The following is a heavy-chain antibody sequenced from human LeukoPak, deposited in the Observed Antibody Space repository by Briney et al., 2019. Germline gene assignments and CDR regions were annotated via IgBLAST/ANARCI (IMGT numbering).Heavy chain of an antibody. D-gene: IGHD3-22*01. CDR2: ISYDGSNK. J-gene: IGHJ4*02. CDR1: GFTFSSYA. Sequence: GRSLRLSCAASGFTFSSYAMHWVRQAPGKGLEWVAVISYDGSNKYYADSVKGRFTISRDNSKNSLYLQMNSLRAEDTAVYYCARDRPPITMIVVTQFDYWGQGTLVTVSS. CDR3: ARDRPPITMIVVTQFDY. V-gene: IGHV3-30*04.